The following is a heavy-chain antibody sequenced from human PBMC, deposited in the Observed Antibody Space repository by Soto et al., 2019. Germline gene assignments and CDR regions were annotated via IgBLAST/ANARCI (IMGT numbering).Heavy chain of an antibody. CDR1: GYTFTSYG. D-gene: IGHD2-15*01. Sequence: QVPLVQSGAEVKKPGASVKVSCKASGYTFTSYGISWVRQAPGQGLEWMGWISAYNGNTNYAQKLQGRVTMTTDTSTSTAYMELRSLRSDDTAVYYCARDQAGGSYPPHAFDIWGQGTMVTVSS. V-gene: IGHV1-18*01. CDR3: ARDQAGGSYPPHAFDI. J-gene: IGHJ3*02. CDR2: ISAYNGNT.